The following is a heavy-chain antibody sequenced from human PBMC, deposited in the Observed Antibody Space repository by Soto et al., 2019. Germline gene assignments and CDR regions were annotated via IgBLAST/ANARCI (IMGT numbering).Heavy chain of an antibody. J-gene: IGHJ6*02. CDR3: AKDYVVGPYYYGMDV. Sequence: GGSLRLSCAASGFTFSSYGMHWVRQAPGKGLEWVAVISYDGSNKYYADSVKGRFTISRDNSKNTLYLQMNSLRAEDTAVYYCAKDYVVGPYYYGMDVWGQGTTVTVSS. V-gene: IGHV3-30*18. CDR1: GFTFSSYG. CDR2: ISYDGSNK. D-gene: IGHD3-16*01.